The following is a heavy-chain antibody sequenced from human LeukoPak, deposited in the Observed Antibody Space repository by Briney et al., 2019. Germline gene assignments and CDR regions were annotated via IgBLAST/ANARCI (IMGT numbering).Heavy chain of an antibody. D-gene: IGHD3-10*01. CDR1: GYTFTGYY. J-gene: IGHJ4*02. V-gene: IGHV1-2*02. CDR2: INPNSGGT. CDR3: ASTMVRGALAYYFDY. Sequence: ASVKVSCKASGYTFTGYYMHWVRQAPGQGLEWMGWINPNSGGTNYAQKFQGRVTMTRDTSISTAYMELSRLRSDDTAVYYCASTMVRGALAYYFDYGGQGTLVTVSS.